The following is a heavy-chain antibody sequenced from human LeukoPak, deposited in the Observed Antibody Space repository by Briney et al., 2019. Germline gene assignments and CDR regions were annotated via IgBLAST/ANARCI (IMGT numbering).Heavy chain of an antibody. Sequence: GGSLRLSCAASGFTVSSNYMSWVRQAPGKGLEWVSVISGSGGSTYYADSVKGRFTISRDNSKNTLYLQMNSLRAEDTAVYYCAKDRISYGSGSYFGYWGQGTLVTVSS. CDR2: ISGSGGST. D-gene: IGHD3-10*01. J-gene: IGHJ4*02. CDR3: AKDRISYGSGSYFGY. V-gene: IGHV3-23*01. CDR1: GFTVSSNY.